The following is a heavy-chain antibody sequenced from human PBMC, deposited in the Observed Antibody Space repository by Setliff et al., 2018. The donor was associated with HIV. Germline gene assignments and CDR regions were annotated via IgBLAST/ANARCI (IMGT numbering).Heavy chain of an antibody. D-gene: IGHD6-6*01. CDR1: GGSIGISSYY. J-gene: IGHJ6*02. Sequence: PSETLSLTCTVSGGSIGISSYYWGWIRQPPGKGLEWIGSINNGGNTYHSPALTTRVTMSVDTSKSQFSLKLRSVTAADTALFYCARVGYSNSSYGMDVWGQGTTVTVSS. CDR3: ARVGYSNSSYGMDV. V-gene: IGHV4-39*07. CDR2: INNGGNT.